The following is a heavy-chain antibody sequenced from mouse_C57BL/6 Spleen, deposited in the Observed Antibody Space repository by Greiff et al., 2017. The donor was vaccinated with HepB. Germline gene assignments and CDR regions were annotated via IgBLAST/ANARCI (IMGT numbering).Heavy chain of an antibody. CDR3: ARSGNDYGSSYDYAMDY. J-gene: IGHJ4*01. D-gene: IGHD1-1*01. CDR1: GFTFSSYA. V-gene: IGHV5-4*01. Sequence: EVQGVESGGGLVKPGGSLKLSCAASGFTFSSYAMSWVRQTPEKRLEWVATISDGGSYTYYPDNVKGRFTISRDNAKNNLYLQMSHLKSEDTAMYYCARSGNDYGSSYDYAMDYWGQGTSVTVSS. CDR2: ISDGGSYT.